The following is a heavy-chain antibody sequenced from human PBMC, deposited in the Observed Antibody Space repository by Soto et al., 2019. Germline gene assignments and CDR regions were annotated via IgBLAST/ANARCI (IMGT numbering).Heavy chain of an antibody. CDR1: GFTFSSYA. CDR3: AKDPTMMTQNGY. V-gene: IGHV3-23*01. J-gene: IGHJ4*02. D-gene: IGHD3-22*01. Sequence: GGSLKLTCAASGFTFSSYAMNRDRQAPGKGLEWVSAITCGGSTKYYADSVKGRFTISRDNSKNTLYLQMNSLRAEDTAVYYCAKDPTMMTQNGYWGQGTLVTVSS. CDR2: ITCGGSTK.